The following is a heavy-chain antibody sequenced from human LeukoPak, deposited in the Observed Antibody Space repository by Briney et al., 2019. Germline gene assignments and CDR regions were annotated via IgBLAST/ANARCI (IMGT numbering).Heavy chain of an antibody. J-gene: IGHJ4*02. Sequence: PGGSLRLSCAASGFTFSSYGMHWVRQAPGKGLEWVAFIRYDGSNKYYADSVKGRFTISRDNSKNTLYLQMNSLRAEDTAVYYCARGPAANSGNYYAGDYWGQGTLVTVSS. CDR1: GFTFSSYG. V-gene: IGHV3-30*02. CDR3: ARGPAANSGNYYAGDY. CDR2: IRYDGSNK. D-gene: IGHD1-26*01.